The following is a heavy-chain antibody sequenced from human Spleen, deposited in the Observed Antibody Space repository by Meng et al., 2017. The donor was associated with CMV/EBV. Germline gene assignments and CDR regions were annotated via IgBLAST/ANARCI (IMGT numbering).Heavy chain of an antibody. CDR2: ISSSSSYI. Sequence: GESLKISCAASGFIFSSYEMNWVRQAPGKGLEWVSSISSSSSYIHYADSVKGRFTISRDNAKNSLYLEMNSLRVEDTAVYYCGSREGGYWGQGTLVTVSS. V-gene: IGHV3-21*01. CDR1: GFIFSSYE. J-gene: IGHJ4*02. CDR3: GSREGGY. D-gene: IGHD3-16*01.